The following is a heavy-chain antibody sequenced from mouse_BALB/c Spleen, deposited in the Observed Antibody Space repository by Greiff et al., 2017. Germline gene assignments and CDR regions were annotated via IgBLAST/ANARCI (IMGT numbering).Heavy chain of an antibody. J-gene: IGHJ2*01. D-gene: IGHD1-1*01. Sequence: VQLKQSGPGLVKPSQSLSLTCTVTGYSITSDYAWNWIRQFPGNKLEWMGYISYSGSTSYNPSLKSRISITRDTSKNQFFLQLNSVTTEDTATYYCARRDYYGSSRFYYFDYWGQGTTLTVSS. V-gene: IGHV3-2*02. CDR1: GYSITSDYA. CDR2: ISYSGST. CDR3: ARRDYYGSSRFYYFDY.